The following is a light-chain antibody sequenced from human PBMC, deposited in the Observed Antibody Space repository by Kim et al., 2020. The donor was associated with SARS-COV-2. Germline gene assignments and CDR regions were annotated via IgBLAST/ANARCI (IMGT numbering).Light chain of an antibody. CDR2: DVN. CDR3: CSYAGDYTWV. CDR1: GSDVGGYDY. Sequence: GQSVTISCSGTGSDVGGYDYVSWYQQHPGKVPQLKVYDVNKWPSGVPDRFSGSKSGNTASLTISWLQAEDEGVYYCCSYAGDYTWVFGGGTKLTVL. V-gene: IGLV2-11*03. J-gene: IGLJ3*02.